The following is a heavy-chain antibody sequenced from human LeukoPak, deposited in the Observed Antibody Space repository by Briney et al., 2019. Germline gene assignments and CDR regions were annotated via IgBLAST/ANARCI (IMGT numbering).Heavy chain of an antibody. CDR1: GLTFSSYG. Sequence: PGGSLRLSCAASGLTFSSYGMSWVRQAPGKGLEWVSAISGSGGSTYYADSVKGRFTISRDNSKNTLYLQMNSLRAEDTAVYYCAKGGNWNGLNYFDYWGQGTLVTVSS. CDR2: ISGSGGST. D-gene: IGHD1-1*01. CDR3: AKGGNWNGLNYFDY. J-gene: IGHJ4*02. V-gene: IGHV3-23*01.